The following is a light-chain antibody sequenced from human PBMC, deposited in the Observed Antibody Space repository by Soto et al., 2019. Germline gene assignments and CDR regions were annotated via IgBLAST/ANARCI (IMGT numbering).Light chain of an antibody. CDR2: GAS. J-gene: IGKJ3*01. CDR1: QSVGSNY. V-gene: IGKV3-20*01. Sequence: EIVLTQSPGTLSLSPGERATLYCRASQSVGSNYLAWYQQKPGQAPRVLIYGASSRATGIPDRFSGSGSGADFTLNISRLEPEDFAVYYCQKYTTSPSTFGHGTKVDI. CDR3: QKYTTSPST.